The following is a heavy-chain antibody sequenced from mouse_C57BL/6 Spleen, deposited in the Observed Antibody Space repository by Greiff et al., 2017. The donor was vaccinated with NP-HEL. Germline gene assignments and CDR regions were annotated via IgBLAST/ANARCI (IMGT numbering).Heavy chain of an antibody. V-gene: IGHV1-55*01. D-gene: IGHD1-1*01. J-gene: IGHJ4*01. CDR1: GYTFTSYW. Sequence: QVQLQQPGAELVKPGASVKMSCKASGYTFTSYWITWVKQRPGQGLEWIGDIYPGSGSTNYNEKFKSKATLTVDTSSSTAYMQLSSLTSEDSAVYYCARNYGSSDAMDYWGQGTSVTVSS. CDR3: ARNYGSSDAMDY. CDR2: IYPGSGST.